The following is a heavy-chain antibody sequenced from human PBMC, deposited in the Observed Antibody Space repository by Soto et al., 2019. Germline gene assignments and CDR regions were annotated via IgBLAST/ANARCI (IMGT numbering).Heavy chain of an antibody. CDR3: ARDRSSGHFDY. V-gene: IGHV3-33*01. J-gene: IGHJ4*02. Sequence: LRLSCAASGFTFSSYGMHWVRQAPGKGLEWVAVIWYDGSNKYYADSVKGRFTISRDNSKNTLYLQMNGLRAEDTAVYYCARDRSSGHFDYWGQGTLVTVSS. CDR2: IWYDGSNK. D-gene: IGHD3-10*01. CDR1: GFTFSSYG.